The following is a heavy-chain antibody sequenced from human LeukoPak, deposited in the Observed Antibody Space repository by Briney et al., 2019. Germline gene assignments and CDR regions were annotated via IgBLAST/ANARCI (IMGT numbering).Heavy chain of an antibody. CDR3: ARGTYSSSWYRLFDY. J-gene: IGHJ4*02. CDR2: IYYSGST. D-gene: IGHD6-13*01. CDR1: GGSLSSYY. V-gene: IGHV4-59*01. Sequence: SETLSLTCTVPGGSLSSYYWSWIRQPPGKGLEWIGYIYYSGSTNYNPSLKSRVTISVDTSKNQFSLKLSSVTAADTAVYYCARGTYSSSWYRLFDYWGQGTLVTVSS.